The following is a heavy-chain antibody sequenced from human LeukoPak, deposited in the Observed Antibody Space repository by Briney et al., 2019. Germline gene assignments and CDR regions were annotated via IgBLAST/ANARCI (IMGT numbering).Heavy chain of an antibody. CDR3: ARARSSPAIIDY. D-gene: IGHD6-13*01. V-gene: IGHV4-34*01. CDR1: GGSFSGYY. J-gene: IGHJ4*02. CDR2: INHSGST. Sequence: SETLSLTCAVYGGSFSGYYWSWIRQPPGKGLEWIGEINHSGSTNYNPSLKSRVTISVDTSKNQFSLKLSSVTAADTAVYYCARARSSPAIIDYWGQGTLVTVSS.